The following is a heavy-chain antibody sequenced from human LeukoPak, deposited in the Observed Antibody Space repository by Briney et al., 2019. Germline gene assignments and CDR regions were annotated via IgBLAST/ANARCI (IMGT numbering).Heavy chain of an antibody. Sequence: GGSLRLSCAASGFTFSRYWMSWARQAPGKGLEWVANINQYGSEEYYVDSVKGRFTISRDNAKNSLYLQMNSLRAEDTAVYYCARTYESTAFDIWGQGAMVTVSS. D-gene: IGHD3-22*01. CDR2: INQYGSEE. CDR1: GFTFSRYW. CDR3: ARTYESTAFDI. J-gene: IGHJ3*02. V-gene: IGHV3-7*01.